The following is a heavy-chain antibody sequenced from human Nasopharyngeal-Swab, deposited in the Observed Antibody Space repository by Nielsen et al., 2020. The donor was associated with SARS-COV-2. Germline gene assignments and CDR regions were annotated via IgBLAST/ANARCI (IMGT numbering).Heavy chain of an antibody. CDR3: ARDGMGGYPLYSFDS. CDR1: GFTFSSYG. J-gene: IGHJ4*02. CDR2: ISYDGGNK. D-gene: IGHD1-26*01. V-gene: IGHV3-30*03. Sequence: GGSLRLSCAASGFTFSSYGMHWVRQAPGKGLEWVAVISYDGGNKYYADSVKGRFTFSRDNSKNTLYLQMNSLRAEDTAVYYCARDGMGGYPLYSFDSWGQGTLVTVSS.